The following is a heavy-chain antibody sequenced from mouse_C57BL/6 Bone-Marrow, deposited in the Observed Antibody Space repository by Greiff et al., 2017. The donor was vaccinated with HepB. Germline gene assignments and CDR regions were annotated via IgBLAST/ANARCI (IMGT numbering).Heavy chain of an antibody. CDR3: ATGEGNFDY. CDR1: GYSITSGYY. Sequence: VQLKESGPGLVKPSQSLSLTCSVTGYSITSGYYWNWIRQFPGNKLEWMGYISYDGSNNYNPSLKNRISITRDTSKNQFFLKLNSVTTEDTATYYCATGEGNFDYWGQGTTLTVSS. CDR2: ISYDGSN. J-gene: IGHJ2*01. V-gene: IGHV3-6*01.